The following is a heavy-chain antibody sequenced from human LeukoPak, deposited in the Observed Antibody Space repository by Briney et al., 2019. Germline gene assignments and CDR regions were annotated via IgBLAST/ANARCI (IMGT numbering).Heavy chain of an antibody. CDR3: ARDPGDGSISPWY. CDR1: GGTFSSYA. J-gene: IGHJ4*02. V-gene: IGHV1-69*13. D-gene: IGHD5-24*01. Sequence: SVTVSCKASGGTFSSYAISWVRQAPGQGLEWMGGIIPIFGTANYAQKFQGRVTITADESTSIAYMELSSLRSEDTAVYYCARDPGDGSISPWYWGQGTLVTVSS. CDR2: IIPIFGTA.